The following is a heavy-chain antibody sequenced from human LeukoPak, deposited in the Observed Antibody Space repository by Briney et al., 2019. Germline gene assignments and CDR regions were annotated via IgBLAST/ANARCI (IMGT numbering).Heavy chain of an antibody. CDR3: ARGGANYYDFWSGSGGMDV. CDR2: MNPNSGNT. D-gene: IGHD3-3*01. J-gene: IGHJ6*02. V-gene: IGHV1-8*02. CDR1: GYTFTGYY. Sequence: ASVKVSCKASGYTFTGYYMHWVRQAPGQGLEWMGWMNPNSGNTGYAQKFQGRVTMTRNTSISTAYMELSSLRSEDTAVYYCARGGANYYDFWSGSGGMDVWGQGTTVTVSS.